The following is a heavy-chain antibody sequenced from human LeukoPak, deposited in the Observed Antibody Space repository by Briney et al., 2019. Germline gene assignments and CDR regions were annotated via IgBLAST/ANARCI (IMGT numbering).Heavy chain of an antibody. V-gene: IGHV4-59*01. CDR2: THYSGTG. D-gene: IGHD3-22*01. J-gene: IGHJ4*02. CDR3: ARVRFYDTTGYSTSYYLDY. Sequence: PSETLSLTCAVSGGPIIASYWSWIRQPPGKELEWIGYTHYSGTGNYNPSLKSRVTISIDTSKNRFSLRLTSVTAADTAVYYCARVRFYDTTGYSTSYYLDYWGQGALVTVSS. CDR1: GGPIIASY.